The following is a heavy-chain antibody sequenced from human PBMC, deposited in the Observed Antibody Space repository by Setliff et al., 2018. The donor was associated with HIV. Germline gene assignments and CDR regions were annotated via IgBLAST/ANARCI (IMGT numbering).Heavy chain of an antibody. D-gene: IGHD1-26*01. CDR3: ARGSGSYSLRSMDV. CDR1: GYTFTTYG. Sequence: GASVKVSCKTSGYTFTTYGLTWVRQAPGQGLEWVGWISAYNGNTHETQKLQGRVTMTEDTSTNTAYMELRSLRSDDTAVYYCARGSGSYSLRSMDVWGKGTTVTVSS. J-gene: IGHJ6*03. V-gene: IGHV1-18*01. CDR2: ISAYNGNT.